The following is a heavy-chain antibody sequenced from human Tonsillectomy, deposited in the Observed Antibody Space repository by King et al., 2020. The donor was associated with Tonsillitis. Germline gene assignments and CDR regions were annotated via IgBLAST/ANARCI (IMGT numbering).Heavy chain of an antibody. CDR2: ICYSGTI. J-gene: IGHJ4*02. CDR3: ARYVSGSFDY. Sequence: LQLQESGPGVVKPSETLSLTCTVSGGSIGTIDQYWAWIRQPPGKGLEWIGYICYSGTIFYNPSLKRRITISGGTSENRFSLKLSSVTAADTAVYFCARYVSGSFDYWGQGALVTVSS. D-gene: IGHD1-26*01. V-gene: IGHV4-39*01. CDR1: GGSIGTIDQY.